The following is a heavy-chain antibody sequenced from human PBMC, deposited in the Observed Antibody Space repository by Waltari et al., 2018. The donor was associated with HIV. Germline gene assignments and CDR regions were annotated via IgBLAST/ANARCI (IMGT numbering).Heavy chain of an antibody. Sequence: QVQLVASGGGVVQPGRSLRLPCAASGLHFSRYARHWVRQAPGKGLEWVAVISYDGSNKYYADSVKGRFTISRDNSKNTLYLQMNSLRAEDTAVYYCARVLSSSGWYPSDYWGQGTLVTVSS. CDR3: ARVLSSSGWYPSDY. CDR2: ISYDGSNK. V-gene: IGHV3-30*04. D-gene: IGHD6-19*01. CDR1: GLHFSRYA. J-gene: IGHJ4*02.